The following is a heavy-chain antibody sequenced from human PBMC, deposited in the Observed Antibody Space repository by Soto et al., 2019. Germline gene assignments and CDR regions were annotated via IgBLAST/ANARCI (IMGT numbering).Heavy chain of an antibody. D-gene: IGHD2-2*01. J-gene: IGHJ6*02. CDR1: GFTFSGYA. Sequence: GGSLRLSCVASGFTFSGYAMTWVRRAPGKGLELVSVIGAGGGSTYYGDSVRGRFTISRDNSKNTLYLQTNSLRADDTAVYYCARVRQTLTIEGLDVWGQGTTVTVS. CDR2: IGAGGGST. V-gene: IGHV3-23*01. CDR3: ARVRQTLTIEGLDV.